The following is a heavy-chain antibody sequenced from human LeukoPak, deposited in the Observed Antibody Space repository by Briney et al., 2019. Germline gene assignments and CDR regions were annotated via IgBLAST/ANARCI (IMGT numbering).Heavy chain of an antibody. D-gene: IGHD6-19*01. Sequence: SQTLSLTCAISGDSVSSNSAAWNWIRQSPSRGLAWLGRTYYRSKWYSDYAVSVKSRITVNPDTSRNRFSLQLNSMTPEDTAVYYCARAEYRAVAATFDSWGQGTLVTVSS. CDR1: GDSVSSNSAA. V-gene: IGHV6-1*01. CDR2: TYYRSKWYS. J-gene: IGHJ5*01. CDR3: ARAEYRAVAATFDS.